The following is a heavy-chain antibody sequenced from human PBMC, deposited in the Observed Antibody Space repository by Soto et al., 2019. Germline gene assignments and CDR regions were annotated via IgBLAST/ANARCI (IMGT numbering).Heavy chain of an antibody. CDR2: TYYRSKWYD. CDR3: AMSWFGHQVHWFDS. Sequence: SQTLSLTCAISGDSVSSNTVAWNWIRQSPSRGLEWLGRTYYRSKWYDDYAESVKSRITINPDTLKNQFSLHLNSVTLEDTAVYYCAMSWFGHQVHWFDSWGQGTLVTAPQ. CDR1: GDSVSSNTVA. V-gene: IGHV6-1*01. J-gene: IGHJ5*01. D-gene: IGHD3-16*01.